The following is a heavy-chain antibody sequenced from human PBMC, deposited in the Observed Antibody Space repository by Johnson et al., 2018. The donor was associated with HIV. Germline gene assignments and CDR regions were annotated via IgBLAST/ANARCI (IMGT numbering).Heavy chain of an antibody. CDR1: GFTFDDYA. CDR3: ARRIAAADDAFDI. Sequence: VQLVESGGGLVQPGRSLRLSCAASGFTFDDYAMYWVRQAPGKGLEWVSGISWNSGSIGYADSVRGRFTISRDNSKNTLYLQMNSLRAEDTAMYYCARRIAAADDAFDIWGHGTMVTVSS. J-gene: IGHJ3*02. D-gene: IGHD6-25*01. V-gene: IGHV3-9*01. CDR2: ISWNSGSI.